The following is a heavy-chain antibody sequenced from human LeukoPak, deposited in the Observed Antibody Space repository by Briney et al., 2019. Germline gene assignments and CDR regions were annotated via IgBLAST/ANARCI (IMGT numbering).Heavy chain of an antibody. J-gene: IGHJ4*02. CDR2: IYYSGIT. Sequence: SETLSLTCTVSGGSISSDDYYWSWIRQPPGKGLEWIGYIYYSGITYYNPSLKSRVTISVDTSKNQFSLKLSSVTAADTAVYYCASARTSSRSWFTFDYWGQGILVTVSS. V-gene: IGHV4-30-4*01. CDR1: GGSISSDDYY. CDR3: ASARTSSRSWFTFDY. D-gene: IGHD6-13*01.